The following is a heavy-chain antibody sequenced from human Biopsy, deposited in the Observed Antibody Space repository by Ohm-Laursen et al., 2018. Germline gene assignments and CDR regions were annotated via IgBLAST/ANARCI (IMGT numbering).Heavy chain of an antibody. D-gene: IGHD5-24*01. V-gene: IGHV4-59*12. CDR1: GGPIDSYY. CDR3: ARNEPRSRDGYNLGY. Sequence: SETLSLTCTVSGGPIDSYYWSWIRQPPGKALEWIGYIYFTGRTSYNPSLRSRVTMSVNTSKRQFSLKLSFVTAADTAVYYCARNEPRSRDGYNLGYWGQGTLVTVSS. CDR2: IYFTGRT. J-gene: IGHJ4*02.